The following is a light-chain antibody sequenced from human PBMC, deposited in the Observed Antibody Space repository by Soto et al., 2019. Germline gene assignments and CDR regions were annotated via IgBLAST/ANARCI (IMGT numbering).Light chain of an antibody. CDR1: TSDVGSFDL. CDR2: EVT. V-gene: IGLV2-23*02. Sequence: QSALTQPASVSGSPGQSITISCTGTTSDVGSFDLVSWYQQHPGKAPKLMIFEVTKRPSGVSNRFSGSKSGNAASLTISGLHADDEADYYCCSYGHRSAVVFGGGTKLTVL. CDR3: CSYGHRSAVV. J-gene: IGLJ2*01.